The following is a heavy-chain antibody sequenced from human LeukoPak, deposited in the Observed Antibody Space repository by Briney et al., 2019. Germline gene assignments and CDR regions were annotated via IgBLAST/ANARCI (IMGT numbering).Heavy chain of an antibody. V-gene: IGHV3-7*01. CDR2: IKQDGSET. CDR1: GFTFSSYS. J-gene: IGHJ4*02. D-gene: IGHD6-19*01. Sequence: GGSLRLSCAASGFTFSSYSMNWVRQAPGKGLEWVANIKQDGSETYYVDPVKGRFTISRDNAKNSLYLQMNSLRAEDTAVYYCVREGTTVALFDYWGQGSLVTVSS. CDR3: VREGTTVALFDY.